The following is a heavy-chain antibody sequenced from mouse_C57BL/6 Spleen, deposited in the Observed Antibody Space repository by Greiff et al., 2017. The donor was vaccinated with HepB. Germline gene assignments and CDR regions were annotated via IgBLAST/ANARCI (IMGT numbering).Heavy chain of an antibody. CDR2: IYPRSGNT. Sequence: VQLQQSGAELARPGASVKLSCKASGYTFTSYGISWVKQRTGQGLEWIGEIYPRSGNTYYNEKFKGKATLTADKSSSTAYMELRSLTSEDSAVFFCARSEAVYYFDYWGQGTTLTVSS. J-gene: IGHJ2*01. V-gene: IGHV1-81*01. CDR1: GYTFTSYG. CDR3: ARSEAVYYFDY.